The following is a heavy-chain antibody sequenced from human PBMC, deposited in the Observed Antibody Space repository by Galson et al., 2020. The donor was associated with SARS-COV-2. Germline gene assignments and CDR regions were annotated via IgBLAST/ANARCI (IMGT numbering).Heavy chain of an antibody. V-gene: IGHV3-11*06. D-gene: IGHD3-22*01. Sequence: TGGSLRLSCAASGFTFSDYYMSWIRQAPGKGLEWVSYISSSSNYTDYADSVKGRFTISRDNAKNSLYLQMNSLRAEDTAVYYCARDRLYYYDSSGYYFYDYWGPGTLVTVSS. J-gene: IGHJ4*02. CDR1: GFTFSDYY. CDR2: ISSSSNYT. CDR3: ARDRLYYYDSSGYYFYDY.